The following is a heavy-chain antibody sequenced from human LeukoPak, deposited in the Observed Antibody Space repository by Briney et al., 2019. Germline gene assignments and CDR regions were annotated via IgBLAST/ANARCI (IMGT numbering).Heavy chain of an antibody. J-gene: IGHJ4*02. CDR1: GFTFSSYW. D-gene: IGHD2-21*02. CDR3: ARDSAYCGGDCYSFAY. Sequence: GGSLRLSCAASGFTFSSYWMHWVRQAPGKGLVWVSRISTDGSSTSYADFVKGRFTISRDNAKNTLYLQMNSLRAEDTAVYYCARDSAYCGGDCYSFAYWGQGTLVTVSS. V-gene: IGHV3-74*01. CDR2: ISTDGSST.